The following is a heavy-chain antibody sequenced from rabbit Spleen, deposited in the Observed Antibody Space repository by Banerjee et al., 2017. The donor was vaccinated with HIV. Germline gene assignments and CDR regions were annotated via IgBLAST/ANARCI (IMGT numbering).Heavy chain of an antibody. CDR3: ARDTTSTGYYIHL. Sequence: QEQLVESGGDLVKPGASLTLTCTASGFSFSGSYYMCWVRQAPGKGLEWIACIYDGSGGSTYYASWARGRFTISKTSSTTVTLQVTSLTAADTATYFCARDTTSTGYYIHLWGPGTLVTVS. CDR2: IYDGSGGST. J-gene: IGHJ6*01. V-gene: IGHV1S45*01. D-gene: IGHD1-1*01. CDR1: GFSFSGSYY.